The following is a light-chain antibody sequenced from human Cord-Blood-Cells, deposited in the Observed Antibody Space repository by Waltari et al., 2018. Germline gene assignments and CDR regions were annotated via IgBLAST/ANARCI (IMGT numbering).Light chain of an antibody. CDR2: DAS. CDR1: QSVSSY. CDR3: QQRSNWPRT. V-gene: IGKV3-11*01. Sequence: QSPATLSLSPGERATLSCRASQSVSSYLAWYQQKPGQAPRLLIYDASNRATGIPARFSGSGSGTDFTLTISSLEPEDFAVYYCQQRSNWPRTFGGGTKVEIK. J-gene: IGKJ4*01.